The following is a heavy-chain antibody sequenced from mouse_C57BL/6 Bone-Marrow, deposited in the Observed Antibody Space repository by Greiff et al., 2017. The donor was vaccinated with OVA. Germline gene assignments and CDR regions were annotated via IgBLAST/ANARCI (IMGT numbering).Heavy chain of an antibody. CDR1: GYTFTSYW. D-gene: IGHD2-3*01. Sequence: QVQLQQPGAELVKPGASVKMSCKASGYTFTSYWITWVKQRPGQGLEWIGDIYPGSGSTTYNEKFKGKATLTVDTSSSTAYMQLSSLTSEDSAVYDGAREWDGYSYAMDYWGQGTSVTVSS. V-gene: IGHV1-55*01. CDR2: IYPGSGST. CDR3: AREWDGYSYAMDY. J-gene: IGHJ4*01.